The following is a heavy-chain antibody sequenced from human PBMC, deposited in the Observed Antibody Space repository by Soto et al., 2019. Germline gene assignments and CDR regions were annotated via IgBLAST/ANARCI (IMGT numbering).Heavy chain of an antibody. Sequence: QVQLVESGGGVVQPGRSLRLSCAASGFTFSSYGMHWVRQAPGKGLEWVAVIWYDGSNKYYADSVKGRFTISRENSKNTLYLQMNSLRAEDTAVYYCASEAYDFLSGYSNPPDAFDIWGQGTMVTVSS. V-gene: IGHV3-33*01. CDR2: IWYDGSNK. J-gene: IGHJ3*02. CDR1: GFTFSSYG. CDR3: ASEAYDFLSGYSNPPDAFDI. D-gene: IGHD3-3*01.